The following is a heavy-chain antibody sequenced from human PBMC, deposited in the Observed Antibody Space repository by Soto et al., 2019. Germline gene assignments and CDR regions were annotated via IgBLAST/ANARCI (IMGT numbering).Heavy chain of an antibody. CDR3: ARADRTLVTSYSLDV. Sequence: QVQLQQWGAGLLKPSETLSLTCAVYGGSFSGYYWTCIRQPPGKGLEWIGEINHSGTINFNPSLKSRLTISLDTSKKHFSLKLSSVTDADTAAYYCARADRTLVTSYSLDVWGQGTTVTVSS. CDR1: GGSFSGYY. D-gene: IGHD2-21*02. J-gene: IGHJ6*02. CDR2: INHSGTI. V-gene: IGHV4-34*01.